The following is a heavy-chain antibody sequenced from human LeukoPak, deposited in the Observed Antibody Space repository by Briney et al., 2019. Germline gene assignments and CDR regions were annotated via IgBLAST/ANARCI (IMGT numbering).Heavy chain of an antibody. J-gene: IGHJ4*02. CDR2: IRYDGNNK. CDR1: GFTFSNYG. CDR3: ARGVLRYFDWLFNFDY. Sequence: PGGSLRLSCGASGFTFSNYGMLWVRQAPGKGLDWVAFIRYDGNNKLYADSVKGRFTISRDNAKNTLYLQMNSLRAEDTAVYYCARGVLRYFDWLFNFDYWGQGTLVTVSS. V-gene: IGHV3-30*02. D-gene: IGHD3-9*01.